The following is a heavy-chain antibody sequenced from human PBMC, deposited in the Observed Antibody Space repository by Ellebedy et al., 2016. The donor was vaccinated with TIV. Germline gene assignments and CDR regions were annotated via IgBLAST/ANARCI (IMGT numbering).Heavy chain of an antibody. CDR2: ISGSGGST. J-gene: IGHJ6*03. CDR3: AKGPRNVVVPAGMYPMYYYYYMDV. Sequence: GESLKISXAASGFTFSSYAMSWVRQAPGKGLEWVSAISGSGGSTYYADSVKGRFTVSRDNSKNTLYLQMNSLRAEDTAVYYCAKGPRNVVVPAGMYPMYYYYYMDVWGKGTTVTVSS. D-gene: IGHD2-2*01. V-gene: IGHV3-23*01. CDR1: GFTFSSYA.